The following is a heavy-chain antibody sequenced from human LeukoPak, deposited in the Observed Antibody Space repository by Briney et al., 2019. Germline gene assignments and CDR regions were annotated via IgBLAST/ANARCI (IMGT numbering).Heavy chain of an antibody. V-gene: IGHV4-59*11. J-gene: IGHJ6*03. D-gene: IGHD2/OR15-2a*01. Sequence: SETLSLTCTVSGDSISRHYWSWIRQPPEKGLEWMGFFFEVGSANYKSSLESRVTMSVDTSKNQFSLKLRSVTAADTAVYYCARVLQNYYHLDVWGTGTTVTVSS. CDR3: ARVLQNYYHLDV. CDR1: GDSISRHY. CDR2: FFEVGSA.